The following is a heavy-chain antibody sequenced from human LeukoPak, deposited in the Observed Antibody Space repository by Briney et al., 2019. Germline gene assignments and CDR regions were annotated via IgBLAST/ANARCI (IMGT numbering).Heavy chain of an antibody. CDR1: GFTPCRYW. CDR3: ARGYDLWSDYSYGRDV. CDR2: IKQDGSEK. Sequence: GGSLRLSRAASGFTPCRYWMSWVRHTPGGGLWWVANIKQDGSEKYNMDSVKGGFTLSRDTAKNTLSLRKNSRRAAAKPVYYCARGYDLWSDYSYGRDVWGQKTTDTVSS. J-gene: IGHJ6*01. V-gene: IGHV3-7*01. D-gene: IGHD3-3*01.